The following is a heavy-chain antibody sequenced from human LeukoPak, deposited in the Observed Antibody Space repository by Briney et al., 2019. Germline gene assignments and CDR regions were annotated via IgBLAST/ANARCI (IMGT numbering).Heavy chain of an antibody. CDR3: ARSPAPNYYDSSGYYLDWYYFDY. D-gene: IGHD3-22*01. CDR2: TYPGDSDT. J-gene: IGHJ4*02. Sequence: GESLKISCKGSGYSFTSYWIGWVRQMPGKGLEWMGITYPGDSDTRYSPSFQGQVTISADKSISTAYLQWSSLKASDTAMYYCARSPAPNYYDSSGYYLDWYYFDYWGQGTLVTVSS. CDR1: GYSFTSYW. V-gene: IGHV5-51*01.